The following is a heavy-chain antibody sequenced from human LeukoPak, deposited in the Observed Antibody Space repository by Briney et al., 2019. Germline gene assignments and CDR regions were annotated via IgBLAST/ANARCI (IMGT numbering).Heavy chain of an antibody. D-gene: IGHD6-19*01. J-gene: IGHJ4*02. Sequence: GGSLRLSCAASGFTFSSYSMNWVRQAPGKGLEWVSSISSSSNYIFYADSMKGRFTISRDIAKNSLYLRMNSLRAEDTAVYYCARRAVAGQPYYFDYWGQGTLVTVSS. CDR3: ARRAVAGQPYYFDY. V-gene: IGHV3-21*01. CDR2: ISSSSNYI. CDR1: GFTFSSYS.